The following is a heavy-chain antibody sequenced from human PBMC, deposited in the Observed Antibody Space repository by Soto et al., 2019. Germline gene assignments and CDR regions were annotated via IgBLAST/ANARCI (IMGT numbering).Heavy chain of an antibody. Sequence: ASVKVSCKASGGTFSSYAISWVRQAPGQGLEWMGGIIPIFGTANYAQKFQGRVTITADESTSTAYMELSSLRSEDTAVYYCARDRMGIGAFDYWGQGTLVTVSS. CDR2: IIPIFGTA. V-gene: IGHV1-69*13. CDR1: GGTFSSYA. J-gene: IGHJ4*02. CDR3: ARDRMGIGAFDY. D-gene: IGHD2-21*01.